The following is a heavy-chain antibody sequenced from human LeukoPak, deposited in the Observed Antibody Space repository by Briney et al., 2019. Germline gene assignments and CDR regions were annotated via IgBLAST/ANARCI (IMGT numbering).Heavy chain of an antibody. Sequence: SETLSLTCSVSGDSVSRSDSYWDWIRQPPGKEREWIGTIYYSGRTYYSPSLKSRVTMSVDPSNNQFSLNLRSVTAADTAVYYCARRRYYDGSGYLEWGQGTLLSVSS. CDR3: ARRRYYDGSGYLE. CDR2: IYYSGRT. J-gene: IGHJ1*01. D-gene: IGHD3-22*01. V-gene: IGHV4-39*01. CDR1: GDSVSRSDSY.